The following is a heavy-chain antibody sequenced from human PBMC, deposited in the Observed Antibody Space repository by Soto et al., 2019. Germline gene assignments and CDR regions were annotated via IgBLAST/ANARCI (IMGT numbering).Heavy chain of an antibody. J-gene: IGHJ4*02. CDR1: GYTFTSYD. CDR2: MNPNSGNT. CDR3: ASFGLYYSGSGSYYNYFHY. Sequence: QVQLVQSGAEVKKPGASVKVSCKASGYTFTSYDINWVRQATGQGLEWMGWMNPNSGNTGYAQKFQGRVTMTRNTSVSTAYMEVSSLGSEDTAVYYCASFGLYYSGSGSYYNYFHYWAREPWTPSTQ. D-gene: IGHD3-10*01. V-gene: IGHV1-8*01.